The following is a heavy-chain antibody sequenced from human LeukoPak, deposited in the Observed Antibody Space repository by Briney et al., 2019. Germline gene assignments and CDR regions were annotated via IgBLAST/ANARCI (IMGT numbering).Heavy chain of an antibody. CDR1: GGSISSGGYY. V-gene: IGHV4-31*03. CDR3: ARAAAAGVDY. J-gene: IGHJ4*02. D-gene: IGHD6-13*01. Sequence: PSETLSLTCTVSGGSISSGGYYWSWIRQHPGKGLEWIGYIYYSGSTYYNPSLKSRVTISVDTSKNQFSLKLSSVTAADTAVYYCARAAAAGVDYWGQGTLVTVSS. CDR2: IYYSGST.